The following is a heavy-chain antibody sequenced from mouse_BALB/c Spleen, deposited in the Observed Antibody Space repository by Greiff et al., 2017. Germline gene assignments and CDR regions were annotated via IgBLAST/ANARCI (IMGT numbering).Heavy chain of an antibody. CDR1: GYTFTSYW. D-gene: IGHD1-1*01. J-gene: IGHJ3*01. CDR3: AKTTVVAEEFAY. Sequence: DLVKPGASVKLSCKASGYTFTSYWINWINQRPGQGLEWIGRIAPGSGSTYYNEMFKGKATLTVDTSSSTAYIQLSSLSSEDSAVYFCAKTTVVAEEFAYWGQGTLVTVSA. CDR2: IAPGSGST. V-gene: IGHV1S41*01.